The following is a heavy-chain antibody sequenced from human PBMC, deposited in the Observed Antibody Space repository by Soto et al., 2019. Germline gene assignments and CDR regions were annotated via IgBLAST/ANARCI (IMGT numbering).Heavy chain of an antibody. CDR3: TTDLWRIAVVVGSTGYFNP. J-gene: IGHJ5*02. CDR2: IKSKSDGGTT. V-gene: IGHV3-15*01. CDR1: GFTFGDAW. D-gene: IGHD2-15*01. Sequence: XVALRVSSAASGFTFGDAWMSWVRQAPGKGLDWVGRIKSKSDGGTTEYAAPVRGRFTISRDDSKNTLYLQMNSLKTEDTAVYYCTTDLWRIAVVVGSTGYFNPWGQGTPVTVS.